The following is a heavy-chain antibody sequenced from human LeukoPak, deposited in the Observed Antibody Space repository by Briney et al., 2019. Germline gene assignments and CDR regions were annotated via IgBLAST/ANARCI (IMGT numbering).Heavy chain of an antibody. D-gene: IGHD3-22*01. CDR3: ARWTPYDSSGYYQASFDY. CDR1: GGSISSGGYS. V-gene: IGHV4-30-2*01. J-gene: IGHJ4*02. CDR2: IYHSGST. Sequence: LSETLSLTCAVSGGSISSGGYSWSWIRQPPGTGLEWIGYIYHSGSTYYNPSLKSRVTISVDRSKNQFSLKLSSVTAADTAVYYCARWTPYDSSGYYQASFDYWGQGTLVTVSS.